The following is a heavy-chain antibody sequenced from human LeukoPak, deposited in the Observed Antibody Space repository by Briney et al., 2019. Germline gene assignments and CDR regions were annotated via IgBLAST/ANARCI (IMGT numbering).Heavy chain of an antibody. V-gene: IGHV3-49*03. CDR2: IRSKAYGGTT. CDR3: TRVGAARPPDY. Sequence: PGGSLRLSCTASGFTFGDYAMSWFRQAPGKGLEWVGFIRSKAYGGTTEYAASVKGRFTISRDDSKSIAYLQMNSLKTEDTAVYYCTRVGAARPPDYWGQGTLVTVSS. J-gene: IGHJ4*02. D-gene: IGHD6-6*01. CDR1: GFTFGDYA.